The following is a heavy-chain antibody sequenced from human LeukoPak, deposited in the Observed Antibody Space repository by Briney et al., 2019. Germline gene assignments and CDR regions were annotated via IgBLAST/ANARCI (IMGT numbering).Heavy chain of an antibody. Sequence: PGGSLRLSCAASGFTFSSYAMSWVRQAPGKGLEWVSAISGSGGSTYYADSVKGRFTISRDNAKNSLYLQMNNLRAEDTAVYYCVRRGNRWGDYWGQGTLVTVSS. CDR1: GFTFSSYA. CDR3: VRRGNRWGDY. J-gene: IGHJ4*02. D-gene: IGHD3-16*01. CDR2: ISGSGGST. V-gene: IGHV3-23*01.